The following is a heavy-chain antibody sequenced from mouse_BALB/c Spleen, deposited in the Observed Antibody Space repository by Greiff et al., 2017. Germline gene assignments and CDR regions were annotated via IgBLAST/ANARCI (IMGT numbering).Heavy chain of an antibody. J-gene: IGHJ3*01. CDR1: GFTFTDYY. D-gene: IGHD2-3*01. Sequence: DVKLVESGGGLVQPGGSLRLSCATSGFTFTDYYMSWVRQPPGKALEWLGFIRNKANGYTTEYSASVKGRFTISRDNSQSILYLQMNTLRAEDSATYDCARDDDGYLAWFAYWGQGTLVTVSA. CDR3: ARDDDGYLAWFAY. CDR2: IRNKANGYTT. V-gene: IGHV7-3*02.